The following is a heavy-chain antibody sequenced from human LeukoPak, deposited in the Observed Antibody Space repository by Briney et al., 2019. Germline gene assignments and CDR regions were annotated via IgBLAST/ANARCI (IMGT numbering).Heavy chain of an antibody. J-gene: IGHJ4*02. CDR2: IYSGGST. CDR1: GFTVSSNY. D-gene: IGHD6-13*01. CDR3: ARLTKTAQLGFDY. Sequence: GGSLRLSCAASGFTVSSNYMSWVRQAPGKGLEWVSVIYSGGSTYYADSVKGRFTISRDNSKNTLYLQMNSLRAEDTAVYYCARLTKTAQLGFDYWGQGTLVTVSS. V-gene: IGHV3-53*01.